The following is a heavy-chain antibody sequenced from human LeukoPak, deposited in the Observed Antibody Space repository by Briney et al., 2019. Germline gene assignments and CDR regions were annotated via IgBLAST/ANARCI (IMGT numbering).Heavy chain of an antibody. Sequence: PGGSLRLSCAASGFTFSNYAMSWVRQAPGKGLEWVSGISGSGGSTYYADSVKGHFTISRDSSKNTLYLQMNSLRAEDTAVYYCARDRDYGGNSALIWGQGTMVTVSS. CDR3: ARDRDYGGNSALI. CDR1: GFTFSNYA. J-gene: IGHJ3*02. V-gene: IGHV3-23*01. CDR2: ISGSGGST. D-gene: IGHD4-23*01.